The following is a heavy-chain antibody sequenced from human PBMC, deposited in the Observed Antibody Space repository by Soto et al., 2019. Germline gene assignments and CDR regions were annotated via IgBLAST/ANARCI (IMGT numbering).Heavy chain of an antibody. CDR2: IIPIFGTA. CDR3: ARQSPYCYDSRGWLTFDI. Sequence: QVQLVQSGAEVKKPGSSVKVSCKASGGTFSSYAISWVRQAPGQGLEWMGGIIPIFGTANYAQKFQGRVTIAADESTSTAYMELSSLRSEDTAVYYCARQSPYCYDSRGWLTFDIWGQGTMVTVSS. D-gene: IGHD3-22*01. J-gene: IGHJ3*02. V-gene: IGHV1-69*01. CDR1: GGTFSSYA.